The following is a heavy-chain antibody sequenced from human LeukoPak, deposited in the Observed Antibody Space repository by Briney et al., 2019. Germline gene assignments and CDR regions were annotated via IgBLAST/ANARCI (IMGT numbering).Heavy chain of an antibody. J-gene: IGHJ6*02. CDR2: VSYDGSNK. D-gene: IGHD5-12*01. V-gene: IGHV3-30*04. CDR3: ARSGYGLTGNYDFYYGMDV. CDR1: LFTFSTY. Sequence: GGSLRLSCVASLFTFSTYLHWVRQAPGKGLEWVAVVSYDGSNKYYADSVKGRFTISRDSSKNTLDLQMNSLRAEDTAVYYCARSGYGLTGNYDFYYGMDVWGQGTTVTVSS.